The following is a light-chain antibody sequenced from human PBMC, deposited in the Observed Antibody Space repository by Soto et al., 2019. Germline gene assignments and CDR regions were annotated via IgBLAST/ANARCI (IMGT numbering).Light chain of an antibody. CDR2: GAS. Sequence: DIQMTQSPSSLSASVGDRVTITCRASQSISNYLNWYQQRPGKVPKVLIYGASSLQSGVPSRFSGSGSGTEFTLTISSLQPEDFATYYCQQSYSTPRTFGQGTKVDIK. J-gene: IGKJ1*01. CDR3: QQSYSTPRT. V-gene: IGKV1-39*01. CDR1: QSISNY.